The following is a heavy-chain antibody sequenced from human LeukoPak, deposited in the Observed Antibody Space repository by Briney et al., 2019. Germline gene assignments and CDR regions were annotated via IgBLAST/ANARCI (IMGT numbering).Heavy chain of an antibody. Sequence: GGSLRLSCAASGFTFSSYSMNWVRQAPGKGLEWVSYISSSSSTIYYADSVKGRFTISRDNAKNSLYLQMNSLRAEDTAVYYCARDAHYYGLDYWGQGTLVTVSS. D-gene: IGHD3-10*01. CDR3: ARDAHYYGLDY. J-gene: IGHJ4*02. CDR2: ISSSSSTI. V-gene: IGHV3-48*04. CDR1: GFTFSSYS.